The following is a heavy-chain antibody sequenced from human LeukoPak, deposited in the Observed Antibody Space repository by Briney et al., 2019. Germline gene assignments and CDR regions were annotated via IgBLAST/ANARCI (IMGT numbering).Heavy chain of an antibody. CDR1: GFTFISYW. Sequence: GGSLRLSRAASGFTFISYWMHCVRQAPGKGLVWVSRISSDGTSTTYADSVKGRFTISRDNAKNTLYLQMNSLTTEDTALYYCARVPYSWGTYDYWGPGTLVTVSS. D-gene: IGHD3-16*01. J-gene: IGHJ4*02. V-gene: IGHV3-74*01. CDR2: ISSDGTST. CDR3: ARVPYSWGTYDY.